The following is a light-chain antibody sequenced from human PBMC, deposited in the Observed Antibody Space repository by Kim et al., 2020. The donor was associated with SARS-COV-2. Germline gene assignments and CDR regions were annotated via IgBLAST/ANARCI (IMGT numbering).Light chain of an antibody. CDR1: SGSIASND. Sequence: KTVNISCTRSSGSIASNDVQWYQQRPGSAPTTVIYEDNQRPTGVPDRFSGSIDSSSNSASLTISRLKTEDEADYYCQSYDSSNWVFGGGTQLTVL. CDR3: QSYDSSNWV. CDR2: EDN. J-gene: IGLJ3*02. V-gene: IGLV6-57*03.